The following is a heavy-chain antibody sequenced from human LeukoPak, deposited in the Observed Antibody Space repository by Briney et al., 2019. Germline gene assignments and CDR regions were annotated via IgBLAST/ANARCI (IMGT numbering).Heavy chain of an antibody. D-gene: IGHD1-1*01. CDR1: GFTFSDYS. V-gene: IGHV3-48*04. J-gene: IGHJ4*02. Sequence: GGSLRLSCAASGFTFSDYSMNWVRQAPGKGLEWVSYISFSVNTKYYGGSVKGRFTISRDNAKNSLYLHMDSLRAEDTAVYYCAGDRTGTPILWGQGTLVTVSS. CDR2: ISFSVNTK. CDR3: AGDRTGTPIL.